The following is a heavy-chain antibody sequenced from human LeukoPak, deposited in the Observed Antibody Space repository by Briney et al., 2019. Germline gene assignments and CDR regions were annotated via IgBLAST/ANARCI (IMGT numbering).Heavy chain of an antibody. CDR3: ARGGYGDYGVDY. V-gene: IGHV3-21*01. J-gene: IGHJ4*02. CDR2: ISRSSSYI. Sequence: GGSLRLSCAASGFTFSTYNMNWVRQAPEKGLEWVSSISRSSSYIYYAESVKGRFTISRDNAKNSLYLQMDSLRAEDTAVYYCARGGYGDYGVDYWGQGTLVTVSS. D-gene: IGHD4-17*01. CDR1: GFTFSTYN.